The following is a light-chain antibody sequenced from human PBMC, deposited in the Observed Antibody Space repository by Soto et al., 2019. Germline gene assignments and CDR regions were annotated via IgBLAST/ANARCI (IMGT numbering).Light chain of an antibody. CDR2: DAS. CDR3: QQRSNWPLT. V-gene: IGKV3-11*01. J-gene: IGKJ3*01. Sequence: EIVLTQSPATLSLSPGERATLSCRASQSVSSYLAWYQQKPGQAPRLLIYDASNRATVIPARFSGSGSGTDFTLTISSLEPEDFAVYYCQQRSNWPLTFGPGTKVDIK. CDR1: QSVSSY.